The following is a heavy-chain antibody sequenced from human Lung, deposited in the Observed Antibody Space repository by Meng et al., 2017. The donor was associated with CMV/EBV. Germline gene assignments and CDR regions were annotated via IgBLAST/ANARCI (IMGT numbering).Heavy chain of an antibody. CDR3: ARGFLSFVSVFDY. J-gene: IGHJ4*02. Sequence: QVQLQQWGAGLVKPSETLSLTCAVYGGSFSGYYWSWIRQPPGKGLEWIGEINHSGSTNYNPSLKSRVTISVDTSKNQFSLKLSSVTAADTAVYYCARGFLSFVSVFDYWGQGTLVTVS. V-gene: IGHV4-34*01. CDR1: GGSFSGYY. CDR2: INHSGST. D-gene: IGHD2/OR15-2a*01.